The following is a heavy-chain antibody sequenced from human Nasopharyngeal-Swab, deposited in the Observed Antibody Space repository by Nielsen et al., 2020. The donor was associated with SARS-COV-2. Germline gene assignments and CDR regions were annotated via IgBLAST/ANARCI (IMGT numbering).Heavy chain of an antibody. CDR2: IRSKAYGGTT. CDR1: GFTFGDYS. CDR3: TRGYDTFDY. Sequence: GASLRLYCTASGFTFGDYSMSWVRQAPGKGLEWVGFIRSKAYGGTTEYAASVKGRFTISRDDSKSIAYLQMNSLKTEDTAVYYCTRGYDTFDYWGQGTLVTASS. D-gene: IGHD3-22*01. V-gene: IGHV3-49*04. J-gene: IGHJ4*02.